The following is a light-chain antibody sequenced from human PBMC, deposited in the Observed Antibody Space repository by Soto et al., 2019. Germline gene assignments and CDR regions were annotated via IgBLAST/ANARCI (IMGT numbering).Light chain of an antibody. V-gene: IGKV3-15*01. CDR2: DAS. J-gene: IGKJ4*01. CDR1: QSVNSN. CDR3: QQYNFWPPLT. Sequence: EIVMTQSPATLSVSPGERATLSCRASQSVNSNLAWYRQKPGKAPRLLISDASTRATGVPARFSGSGAGTDFTLTISSLQSEDSGIYYCQQYNFWPPLTFGGGTKVEIK.